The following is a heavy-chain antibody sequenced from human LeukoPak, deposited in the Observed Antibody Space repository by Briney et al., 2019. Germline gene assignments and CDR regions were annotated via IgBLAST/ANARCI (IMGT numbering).Heavy chain of an antibody. Sequence: ASVKVSCKASGYTFTGYYMHWVRQAPGQGLEWMGRINPNSGGTNYAQKFQGRVTMTRDTSISTAYMELSRLRSDDTAVYYCASGSSTTWGKQWLVVYYWGQGTLVTVSS. CDR1: GYTFTGYY. CDR2: INPNSGGT. CDR3: ASGSSTTWGKQWLVVYY. D-gene: IGHD6-19*01. J-gene: IGHJ4*02. V-gene: IGHV1-2*06.